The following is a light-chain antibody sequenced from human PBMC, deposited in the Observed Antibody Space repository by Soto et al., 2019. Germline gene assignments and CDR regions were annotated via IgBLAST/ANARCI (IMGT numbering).Light chain of an antibody. J-gene: IGLJ2*01. CDR3: ASWDDSLNDLV. CDR1: SSNVGSNF. CDR2: RNN. Sequence: QSALTQPPSASGTPGQRVTISCSGSSSNVGSNFVYWYHQLPGTAPKLLIYRNNQRPSGVPDRFSGSKSGTSPSLAISGLLSEDEADYYCASWDDSLNDLVFGGGTKVTVL. V-gene: IGLV1-47*01.